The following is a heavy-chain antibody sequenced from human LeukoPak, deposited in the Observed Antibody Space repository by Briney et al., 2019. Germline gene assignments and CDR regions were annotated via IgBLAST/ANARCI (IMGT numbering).Heavy chain of an antibody. CDR2: VYPADSDT. CDR1: GYSFATYW. CDR3: ARRSVGEFDY. D-gene: IGHD3-16*01. J-gene: IGHJ4*02. V-gene: IGHV5-51*01. Sequence: GESLKISCQDSGYSFATYWIAWVRQMPGKGLEWMGIVYPADSDTRYSPSFQGQVTISVDKSISTAYLQWSSLKASDPAMYYCARRSVGEFDYWGQGTLVTVSS.